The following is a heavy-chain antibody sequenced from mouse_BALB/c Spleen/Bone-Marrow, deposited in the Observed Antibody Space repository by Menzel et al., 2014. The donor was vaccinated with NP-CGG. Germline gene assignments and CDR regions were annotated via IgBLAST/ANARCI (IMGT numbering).Heavy chain of an antibody. V-gene: IGHV7-3*02. CDR1: GFNFTEYY. CDR2: IGNKDKGYTT. Sequence: EVKLEESGGGLVQPGASLRLPCATSGFNFTEYYMSWVRQTPGKALEWLGFIGNKDKGYTTEYRASVKGRFTISRDNSQRIVYLQMTPLRADDSLTYYCTTDYNYAVNLYFDFWSEATTVTVST. CDR3: TTDYNYAVNLYFDF. D-gene: IGHD1-1*01. J-gene: IGHJ1*01.